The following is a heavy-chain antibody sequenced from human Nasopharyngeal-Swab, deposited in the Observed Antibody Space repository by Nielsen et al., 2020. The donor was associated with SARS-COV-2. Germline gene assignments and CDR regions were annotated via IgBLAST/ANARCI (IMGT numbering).Heavy chain of an antibody. CDR3: ARVANFIGSDFFDY. V-gene: IGHV4-34*01. Sequence: SETLSLTCAVSGASFSGHFWSWIRQSPGKGLEWIGQINYDGDTDYNVSLKSRVTMSVDTTKKRFSLNLKSLTAADTAVYYCARVANFIGSDFFDYWDQGTPVIVSS. CDR1: GASFSGHF. J-gene: IGHJ4*02. CDR2: INYDGDT. D-gene: IGHD3-3*01.